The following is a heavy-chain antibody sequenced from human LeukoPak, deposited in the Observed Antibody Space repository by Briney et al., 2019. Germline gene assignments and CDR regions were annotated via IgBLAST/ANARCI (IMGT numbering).Heavy chain of an antibody. V-gene: IGHV4-59*01. CDR1: GGSMNNYY. CDR3: ARGREGSFGDFK. Sequence: SETLSLTCNVSGGSMNNYYWNWIRQPPGKGLEWIGYIYYSGTTNYNPSLKSRVTISVDTSRNQFSLNLSSVTAADTAVYYCARGREGSFGDFKWGQGTLVTVSS. D-gene: IGHD3-10*01. J-gene: IGHJ4*02. CDR2: IYYSGTT.